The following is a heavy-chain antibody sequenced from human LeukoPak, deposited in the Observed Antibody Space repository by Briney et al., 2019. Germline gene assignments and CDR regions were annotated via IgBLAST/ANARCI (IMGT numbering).Heavy chain of an antibody. J-gene: IGHJ4*02. CDR2: ISTDGGGT. CDR3: ARYSSGSCYDY. D-gene: IGHD6-13*01. CDR1: GFTFITYA. Sequence: GGSLRLSCAAPGFTFITYAMHWVRQAPGRGLEYVSAISTDGGGTYYANSVKGRFTISRDNSKNTLYLQMGSLRVEDMAVYYCARYSSGSCYDYWGQGTLVTVSS. V-gene: IGHV3-64*01.